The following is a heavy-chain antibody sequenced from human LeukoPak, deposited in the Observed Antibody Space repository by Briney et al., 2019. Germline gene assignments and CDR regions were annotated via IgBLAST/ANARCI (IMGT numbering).Heavy chain of an antibody. D-gene: IGHD1-26*01. V-gene: IGHV3-23*01. CDR2: IGSSGGTI. CDR1: GFAFNSYA. CDR3: AKDTRRGGPRFDC. J-gene: IGHJ4*02. Sequence: GGSLRLSCAASGFAFNSYAMSWVRQAPGKGLERVSSIGSSGGTITYADSVNGRFTISRDSSKDTVYLHMNSLRVDDTAVYFCAKDTRRGGPRFDCWGQGTLVTVSS.